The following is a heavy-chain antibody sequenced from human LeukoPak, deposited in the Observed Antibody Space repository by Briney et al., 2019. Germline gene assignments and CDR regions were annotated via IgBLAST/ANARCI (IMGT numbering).Heavy chain of an antibody. V-gene: IGHV4-59*01. CDR2: IYYSGST. Sequence: SETLSLTCTVSGDSISSYYWSWIRQPPGKGLEWIGYIYYSGSTNYNPSLKSRVTISVDTSKNQFTLKLSSVTAADTAVYYCARTAYSSSWLVFDYWGQGTLVTVSS. J-gene: IGHJ4*02. CDR1: GDSISSYY. D-gene: IGHD6-13*01. CDR3: ARTAYSSSWLVFDY.